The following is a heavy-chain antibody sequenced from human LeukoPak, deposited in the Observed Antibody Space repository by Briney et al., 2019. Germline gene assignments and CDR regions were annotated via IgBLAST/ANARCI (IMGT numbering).Heavy chain of an antibody. CDR3: ARENSEYYFDY. V-gene: IGHV3-30*04. CDR1: GFTFSSYA. D-gene: IGHD2/OR15-2a*01. J-gene: IGHJ4*02. Sequence: PGGSLRLSCAASGFTFSSYAMHWVRQAPGKGLEWVAVISYDGSNKYYADSVKGRFTISRNNSKNPLYLQMNSLRAEDTAMYYCARENSEYYFDYWGQGTLVIVSS. CDR2: ISYDGSNK.